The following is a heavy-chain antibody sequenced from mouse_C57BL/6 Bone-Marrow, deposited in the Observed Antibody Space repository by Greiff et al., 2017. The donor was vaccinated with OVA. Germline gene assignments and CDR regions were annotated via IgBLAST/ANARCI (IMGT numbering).Heavy chain of an antibody. V-gene: IGHV1-61*01. CDR1: GYTFTSYW. Sequence: QVQLQQPGAELVRPGSSVKLSCKASGYTFTSYWMDWVKQRPGQGLEWIGNIYPSDSETHYNQKFKDKATLTVDKSSSTAYMQLSSLTSEDSAVYYCARSGGRRDAMDYWGQGTSVTVSS. CDR2: IYPSDSET. J-gene: IGHJ4*01. CDR3: ARSGGRRDAMDY. D-gene: IGHD3-1*01.